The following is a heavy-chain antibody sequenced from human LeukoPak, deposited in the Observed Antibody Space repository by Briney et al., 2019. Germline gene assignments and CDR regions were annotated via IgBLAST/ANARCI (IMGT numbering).Heavy chain of an antibody. Sequence: ASVKVSCKASGYTFTIYGISWVRQAPGQGLEWMGWISAYNGNTNYAQRLQGRVTMTTDTSTSTAYMELRSLRSDDTAVYYCARGLAEPDYDGMDVWGQGTTVTVSS. V-gene: IGHV1-18*01. D-gene: IGHD1-14*01. CDR2: ISAYNGNT. CDR3: ARGLAEPDYDGMDV. CDR1: GYTFTIYG. J-gene: IGHJ6*02.